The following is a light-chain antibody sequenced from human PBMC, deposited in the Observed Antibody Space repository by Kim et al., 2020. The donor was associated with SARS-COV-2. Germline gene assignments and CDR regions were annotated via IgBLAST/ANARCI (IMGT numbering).Light chain of an antibody. J-gene: IGKJ1*01. CDR3: QQYYSYPQT. V-gene: IGKV1-8*01. Sequence: ASAGDRLTFTCRASQVISSYLACYQQKPGRAPKLLIYAASTLQSGVPSSFSGSGSGTDFTLTISCLQSEDFASFSCQQYYSYPQTFGQGTKVYIK. CDR1: QVISSY. CDR2: AAS.